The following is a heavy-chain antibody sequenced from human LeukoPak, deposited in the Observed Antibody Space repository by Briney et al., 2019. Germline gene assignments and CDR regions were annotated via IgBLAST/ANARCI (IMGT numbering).Heavy chain of an antibody. V-gene: IGHV4-34*01. CDR3: ARAGRITGTTALFDY. Sequence: SETLSLTCAAYGGSFSGYYLSWIRQPPGKGLEWIGEINRSGSTNYNPSLKSRVTISVDTSKNQFSLKLSSVTAADTAVYYCARAGRITGTTALFDYWGQGNLVTVSS. CDR2: INRSGST. CDR1: GGSFSGYY. J-gene: IGHJ4*02. D-gene: IGHD1-20*01.